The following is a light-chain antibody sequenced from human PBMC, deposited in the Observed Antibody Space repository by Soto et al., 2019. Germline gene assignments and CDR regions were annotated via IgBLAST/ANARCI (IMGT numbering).Light chain of an antibody. V-gene: IGKV3-11*01. J-gene: IGKJ4*01. CDR3: QQRSNWPLT. CDR2: DVS. Sequence: EIVLTQSPATLSLSPGERATLSCRASQSISTSLAWYQQKVGQPPRLVIYDVSTRATGIPARFSGSGSGTDFTLTISSLEPEDFAVYYCQQRSNWPLTFGGGTKVEIK. CDR1: QSISTS.